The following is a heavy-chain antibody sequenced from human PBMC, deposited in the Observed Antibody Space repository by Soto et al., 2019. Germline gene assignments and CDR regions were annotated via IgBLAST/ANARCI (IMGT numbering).Heavy chain of an antibody. Sequence: PGGSLRLSCAASGFTFNNYWMTWVRQAPGKGLEWVANIRQDGSEKNYVDSVKGRFTISRDNAQNSLYLQLNSLRGDDTAVYYCARGYCSGGSCYAGAFDIWGQGTRVTVSS. D-gene: IGHD2-15*01. J-gene: IGHJ3*02. CDR3: ARGYCSGGSCYAGAFDI. V-gene: IGHV3-7*01. CDR1: GFTFNNYW. CDR2: IRQDGSEK.